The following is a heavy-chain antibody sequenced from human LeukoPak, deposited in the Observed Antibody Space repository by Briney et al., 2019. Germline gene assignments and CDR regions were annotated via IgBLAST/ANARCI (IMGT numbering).Heavy chain of an antibody. CDR1: GGTFSSYA. V-gene: IGHV1-69*13. CDR3: ARVTGYSYGLSYGMDA. CDR2: IIPIFGTA. J-gene: IGHJ6*02. D-gene: IGHD5-18*01. Sequence: SVKVSCKASGGTFSSYAISWVRQAPGQGLEWMGGIIPIFGTANYAQKFQGRVTITADESTSTAYMELSSLRSEDTAVYYCARVTGYSYGLSYGMDAWGQGTTVTVSS.